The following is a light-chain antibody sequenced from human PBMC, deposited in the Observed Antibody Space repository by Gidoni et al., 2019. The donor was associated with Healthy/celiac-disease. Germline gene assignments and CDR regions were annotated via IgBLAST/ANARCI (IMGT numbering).Light chain of an antibody. CDR3: QAWDSSTPVV. J-gene: IGLJ2*01. CDR1: KLGDKY. Sequence: SYELTQPPSVSVSPGQPASITCSGDKLGDKYASWYQQKPGQSPVLVISQASKRPSGIPERFSGSNSGNTATLTISGTQAMDEADYYCQAWDSSTPVVFGGGTKLTVL. V-gene: IGLV3-1*01. CDR2: QAS.